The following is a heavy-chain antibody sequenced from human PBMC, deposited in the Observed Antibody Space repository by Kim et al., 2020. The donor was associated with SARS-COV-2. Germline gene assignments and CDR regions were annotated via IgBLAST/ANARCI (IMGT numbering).Heavy chain of an antibody. D-gene: IGHD5-12*01. V-gene: IGHV4-59*09. Sequence: HPSLKSRVTISVDTSKNQFSLKLRSVTAADTAVFYCARGMATMEGWFDPWGQGTLVTVSS. J-gene: IGHJ5*02. CDR3: ARGMATMEGWFDP.